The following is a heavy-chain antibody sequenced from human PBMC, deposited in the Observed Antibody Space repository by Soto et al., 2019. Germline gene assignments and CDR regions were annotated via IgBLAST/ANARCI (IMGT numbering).Heavy chain of an antibody. J-gene: IGHJ6*02. Sequence: SETLYISCTVSGGSISGSSYYWGWIRQHPGKGLEWIGSIYYSGSTYYNPSLKSRVTISVDTSKNQFSLKLSSVTAADTAVYYCARHKPHYGDYFVYRYYGMDVWGQGTTVIVSS. CDR3: ARHKPHYGDYFVYRYYGMDV. D-gene: IGHD4-17*01. CDR2: IYYSGST. CDR1: GGSISGSSYY. V-gene: IGHV4-39*01.